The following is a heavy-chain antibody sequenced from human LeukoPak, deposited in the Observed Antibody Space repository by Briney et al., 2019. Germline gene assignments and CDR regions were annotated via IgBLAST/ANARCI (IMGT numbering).Heavy chain of an antibody. V-gene: IGHV3-23*01. CDR2: INPARNT. J-gene: IGHJ4*02. CDR1: GFSFPNYA. CDR3: AKVGF. Sequence: GGSLRLSCAASGFSFPNYAMAWVRQAPGKGLEWVSTINPARNTYYADSVKGRFTISRDNSKNTLYLQMNSLRAEDTAVYYCAKVGFWGQGALVTVSS.